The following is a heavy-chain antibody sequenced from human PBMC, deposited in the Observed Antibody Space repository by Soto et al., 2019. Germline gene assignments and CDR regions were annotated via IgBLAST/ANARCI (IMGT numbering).Heavy chain of an antibody. CDR2: IKPDGSEK. D-gene: IGHD3-16*02. CDR1: EFTFSSYW. V-gene: IGHV3-7*01. Sequence: EVQLAESGGGLVQPGGSLRLSCAASEFTFSSYWMSWVRQVPGKGLEWLANIKPDGSEKYYVDSVRGRFTISRDNAKNSLYLQMNSLRAEDSAVYYCARAYKEGYSPAQRYFDLWGRGTLVTVSS. CDR3: ARAYKEGYSPAQRYFDL. J-gene: IGHJ2*01.